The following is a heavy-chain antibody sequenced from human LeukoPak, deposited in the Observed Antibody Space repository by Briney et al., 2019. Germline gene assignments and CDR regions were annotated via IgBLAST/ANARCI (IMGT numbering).Heavy chain of an antibody. J-gene: IGHJ4*02. D-gene: IGHD3-22*01. Sequence: SVKVSCKASGGTFSSYAISWVRQAPGQGLEWMGGIIPIFGTANYAQKFQGRVTITTDESTSTAYMELSSLRSEDTAVYYCARDGNYYDSSGEFDYWGQGTLVTVSS. V-gene: IGHV1-69*05. CDR2: IIPIFGTA. CDR3: ARDGNYYDSSGEFDY. CDR1: GGTFSSYA.